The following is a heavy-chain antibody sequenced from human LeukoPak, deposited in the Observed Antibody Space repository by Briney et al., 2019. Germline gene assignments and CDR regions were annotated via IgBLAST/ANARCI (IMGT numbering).Heavy chain of an antibody. CDR2: IWYDGGNK. CDR1: GFTFSSYG. Sequence: GRSLRLSCAASGFTFSSYGMHWVRQAPGKGLEWVAVIWYDGGNKYYADSVKGRFTISRDNSKNTLYLQMNSLRAEDTAVYYCARESVVYYDILTGYSPLDYWGQGTLVTVSS. V-gene: IGHV3-33*01. D-gene: IGHD3-9*01. CDR3: ARESVVYYDILTGYSPLDY. J-gene: IGHJ4*02.